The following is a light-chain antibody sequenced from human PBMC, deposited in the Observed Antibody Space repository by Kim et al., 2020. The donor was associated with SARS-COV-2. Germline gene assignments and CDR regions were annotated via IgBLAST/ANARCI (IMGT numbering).Light chain of an antibody. CDR2: GNS. CDR3: QSYDSSLSGSHVV. Sequence: VTNSCTASSSNIGAGYDVHWYQQLPGTAPKLLIYGNSNRPSGVPDRFSGSKSGTSASLAITGLQAEDEADYYCQSYDSSLSGSHVVFGGGTQLTVL. CDR1: SSNIGAGYD. V-gene: IGLV1-40*01. J-gene: IGLJ2*01.